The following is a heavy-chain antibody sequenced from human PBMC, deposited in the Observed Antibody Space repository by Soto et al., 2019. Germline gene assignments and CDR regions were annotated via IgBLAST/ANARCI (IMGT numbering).Heavy chain of an antibody. CDR2: IYPSGST. J-gene: IGHJ6*02. CDR1: GGTISSSDW. V-gene: IGHV4-4*02. D-gene: IGHD2-2*01. Sequence: SETLSRPCALCGGTISSSDWWSCGRQPPGKGLEWIGEIYPSGSTNYNPSLKSRVTVSVDKSKNQFSLKLSSVTAADTAVYYCARDARDCISTSCYFYYGMDVWGQGT. CDR3: ARDARDCISTSCYFYYGMDV.